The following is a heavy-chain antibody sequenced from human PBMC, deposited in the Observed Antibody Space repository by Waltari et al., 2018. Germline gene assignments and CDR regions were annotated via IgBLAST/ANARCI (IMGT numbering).Heavy chain of an antibody. CDR2: INFDGKKV. V-gene: IGHV3-30*02. J-gene: IGHJ3*01. CDR3: AKDGDYGLTDYDAFDV. Sequence: VQLLESAGGVVQLGGSLRLSCAASGFLFSSYGTPWVLQIPGKGLEWVGFINFDGKKVFDADSVRGRFTISRDNSNNIVFLQMNSLRPDDSGVYFCAKDGDYGLTDYDAFDVWGQGTVVTVS. CDR1: GFLFSSYG. D-gene: IGHD4-17*01.